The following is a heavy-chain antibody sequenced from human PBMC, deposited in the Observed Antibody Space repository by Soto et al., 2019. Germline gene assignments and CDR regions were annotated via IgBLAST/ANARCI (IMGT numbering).Heavy chain of an antibody. V-gene: IGHV1-2*02. CDR3: ARGGVTIFGVVISWFDP. CDR2: INPNSGGT. Sequence: ASVKVSCKASGYTFTGYYMHWVRQAPGQGLEWMGWINPNSGGTNYAQKFQGRVTMTRDTSISTAYMELSRLRSDDTAVYYCARGGVTIFGVVISWFDPWGQGTLVTVS. J-gene: IGHJ5*02. CDR1: GYTFTGYY. D-gene: IGHD3-3*01.